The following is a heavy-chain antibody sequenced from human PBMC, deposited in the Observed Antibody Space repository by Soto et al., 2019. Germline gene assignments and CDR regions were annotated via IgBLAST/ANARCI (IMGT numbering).Heavy chain of an antibody. Sequence: ASVKVSCKASGYTFASYGISWVRQAPGQGLEWMGWISAYNGNTKYAQKLQGRVTMTTDTSTSTAYIELRSLRSDDTAVYYCARESNYFDYWGQGTLVTVSS. CDR2: ISAYNGNT. CDR1: GYTFASYG. J-gene: IGHJ4*02. CDR3: ARESNYFDY. V-gene: IGHV1-18*01.